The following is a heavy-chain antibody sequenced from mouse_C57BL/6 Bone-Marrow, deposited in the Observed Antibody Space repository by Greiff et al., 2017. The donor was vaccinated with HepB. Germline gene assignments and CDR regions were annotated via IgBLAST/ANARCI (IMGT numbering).Heavy chain of an antibody. CDR3: ARWGDYDGFDY. J-gene: IGHJ2*01. D-gene: IGHD2-4*01. Sequence: VQLQQPGAELVKPGASVKLSCKASGYTFTSYWMQWVKQRPAQGLEWIGEIDPSDSYTNYNQKFKGKATLTVDTSSSTAYMQLSSLTSEDSAVYYCARWGDYDGFDYWGQGTTLTVSS. V-gene: IGHV1-50*01. CDR2: IDPSDSYT. CDR1: GYTFTSYW.